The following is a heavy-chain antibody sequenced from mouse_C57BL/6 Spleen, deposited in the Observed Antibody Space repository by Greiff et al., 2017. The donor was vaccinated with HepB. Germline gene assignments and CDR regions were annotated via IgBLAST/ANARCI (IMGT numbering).Heavy chain of an antibody. CDR3: ARRVVYAMDY. CDR2: INPGSGGT. V-gene: IGHV1-54*01. J-gene: IGHJ4*01. CDR1: GYAFTNYL. Sequence: VQLVESGAELVRPGTSVKVSCKASGYAFTNYLIEWVKQRPGQGLEWIGGINPGSGGTNYNEKFKGKATLTADKSSSTAYMQLSSLTSEDSAVYFCARRVVYAMDYWGQGTSVTVSS.